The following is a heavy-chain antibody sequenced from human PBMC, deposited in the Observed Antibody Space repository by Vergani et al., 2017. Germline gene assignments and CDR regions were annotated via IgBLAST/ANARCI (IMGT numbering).Heavy chain of an antibody. V-gene: IGHV1-69-2*01. Sequence: EVQLVQSGAEVKKPGATMNISCKVSGYTFTDHYMHWVKPAPGKGLEWMGLVDPEDGETIYAEKFKGRVTIAADTSTDTAHLELSSLRSEDTAVYYCATPQTVTTGGMEVWGQGTTVIVSS. CDR3: ATPQTVTTGGMEV. J-gene: IGHJ6*02. D-gene: IGHD4-17*01. CDR1: GYTFTDHY. CDR2: VDPEDGET.